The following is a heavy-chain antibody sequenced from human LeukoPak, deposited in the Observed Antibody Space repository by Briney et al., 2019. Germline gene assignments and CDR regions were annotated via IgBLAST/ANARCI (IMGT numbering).Heavy chain of an antibody. D-gene: IGHD2-2*01. CDR3: ARGASYCSSTSCYPDY. Sequence: GESLKISCKGSGYSVTSYWIGWVRQMPGKGLEWMGIIYPGDSDTRYRPSFQGQVTISADNSISTAYLQWSSLNASDTAMYYCARGASYCSSTSCYPDYWGQGTLVTVSS. J-gene: IGHJ4*02. V-gene: IGHV5-51*01. CDR2: IYPGDSDT. CDR1: GYSVTSYW.